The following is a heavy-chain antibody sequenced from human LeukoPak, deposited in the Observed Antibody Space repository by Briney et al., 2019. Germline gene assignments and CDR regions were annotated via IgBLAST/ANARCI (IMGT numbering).Heavy chain of an antibody. D-gene: IGHD6-13*01. CDR1: GYTFTGYY. J-gene: IGHJ5*02. Sequence: ASVKVSCKASGYTFTGYYMHWVRQAPGQGLEWMGWINPNSGGTNYAQKFQGRVTITADESTSTAYMELSSLRSEDTAVYYCARGNLPGIAAGTTTISYWFDPWGQGTLVTVSS. CDR2: INPNSGGT. V-gene: IGHV1-2*02. CDR3: ARGNLPGIAAGTTTISYWFDP.